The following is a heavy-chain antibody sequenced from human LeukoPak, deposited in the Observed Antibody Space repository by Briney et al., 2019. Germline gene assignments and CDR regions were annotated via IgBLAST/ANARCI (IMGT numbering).Heavy chain of an antibody. D-gene: IGHD6-19*01. CDR1: GFTFSSYG. Sequence: PGRSLRLSCAASGFTFSSYGMHWVRQAPGKGLEWVAVIWYDGSNKYYADSVKGRFTISRDNSKNTLYLQMNSLRAEDTAVYYCAGGSGWISDSWGQGTLVTVSS. CDR2: IWYDGSNK. V-gene: IGHV3-33*01. J-gene: IGHJ4*02. CDR3: AGGSGWISDS.